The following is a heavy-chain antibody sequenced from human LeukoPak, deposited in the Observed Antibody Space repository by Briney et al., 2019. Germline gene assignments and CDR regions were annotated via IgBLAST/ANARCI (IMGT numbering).Heavy chain of an antibody. CDR3: ARGITDYYDNSRLAY. CDR2: VHHSGST. V-gene: IGHV4-34*01. J-gene: IGHJ4*02. CDR1: GGSFSGYY. Sequence: SETLSLTCALYGGSFSGYYWSWVRQPPGKGLEWIAEVHHSGSTKYNPSLKSRVTISLDTSKNEFSLNLRSVTAADTAVYYCARGITDYYDNSRLAYWGQGTLVTVSS. D-gene: IGHD3-22*01.